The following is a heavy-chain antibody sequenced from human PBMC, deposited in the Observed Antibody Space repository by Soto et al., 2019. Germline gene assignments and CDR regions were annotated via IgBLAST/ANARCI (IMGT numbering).Heavy chain of an antibody. Sequence: QVRLQESGPGLVKPSETLSLTCTVSDGSINSDYWSWIRQPPGKGLEWIGYIFYTGSTNYNPSLTSRVTISLDKSKDHSSPTPTSVTAADTAVYCCASGYYFYYMVVGGRGTAV. CDR3: ASGYYFYYMVV. J-gene: IGHJ6*03. CDR1: DGSINSDY. CDR2: IFYTGST. V-gene: IGHV4-59*01.